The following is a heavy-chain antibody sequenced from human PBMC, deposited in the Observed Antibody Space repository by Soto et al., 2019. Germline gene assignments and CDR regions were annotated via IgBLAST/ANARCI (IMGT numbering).Heavy chain of an antibody. CDR3: AKRVSGWYFTDY. CDR2: ITGSGGST. D-gene: IGHD6-19*01. CDR1: GFAFSSYA. Sequence: VQLLESGGGLVQPGGSLRLSCAASGFAFSSYAMSWVRQAPGKGLEWVSAITGSGGSTYSADSVKGRFTISGDNSKNTLYLQMNSLRAEDTAVYYCAKRVSGWYFTDYWGQGTLVTVSS. J-gene: IGHJ4*02. V-gene: IGHV3-23*01.